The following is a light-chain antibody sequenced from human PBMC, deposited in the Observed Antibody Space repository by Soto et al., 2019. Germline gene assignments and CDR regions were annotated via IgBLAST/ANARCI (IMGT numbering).Light chain of an antibody. J-gene: IGLJ1*01. CDR2: EVT. CDR3: SSYSSSDIFYV. Sequence: QSALTQPPSASGSPGQSVTISCTGTSSDIGEHDYVSWYQLYPGKAPKLIIYEVTKRPSGVPDRFSGSKSANTASLTVSGLQPEDEADYYCSSYSSSDIFYVFGNGTKVTAL. CDR1: SSDIGEHDY. V-gene: IGLV2-8*01.